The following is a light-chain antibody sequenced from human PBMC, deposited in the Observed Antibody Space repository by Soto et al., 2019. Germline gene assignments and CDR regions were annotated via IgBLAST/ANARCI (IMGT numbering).Light chain of an antibody. V-gene: IGKV4-1*01. CDR2: WAS. CDR1: QSFLYSSNNKNY. Sequence: DIVMTQSPDSLSVSLGERATINCKSSQSFLYSSNNKNYLACYHHKPGQPPKLLIYWASTRVSGVPERFSGSASRTDVTLTISSLQTEDVAVYYCQQYYSKPTFGQGTKVQSK. CDR3: QQYYSKPT. J-gene: IGKJ1*01.